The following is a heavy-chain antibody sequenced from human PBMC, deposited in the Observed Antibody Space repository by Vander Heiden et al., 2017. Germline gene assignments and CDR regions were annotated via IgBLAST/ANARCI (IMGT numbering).Heavy chain of an antibody. D-gene: IGHD6-13*01. CDR2: ISSSGIYI. J-gene: IGHJ5*02. V-gene: IGHV3-21*01. Sequence: EVQLVESGGGLVKPGGSLRLSCAASGFTFNTYRMNWVRQAPGKGLEWVSSISSSGIYIYYADSVKGRFTISRDNAKNSLYLEMNSLRAEDTAVYYCARDPTYNSRGWFDPWGQGTLVTVSS. CDR3: ARDPTYNSRGWFDP. CDR1: GFTFNTYR.